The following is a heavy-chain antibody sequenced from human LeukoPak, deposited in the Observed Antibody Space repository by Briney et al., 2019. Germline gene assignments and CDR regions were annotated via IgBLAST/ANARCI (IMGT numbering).Heavy chain of an antibody. V-gene: IGHV3-49*03. CDR3: TRGGGVEMIIDY. CDR1: GLTFSSYS. J-gene: IGHJ4*02. CDR2: IRSKAYGGTT. D-gene: IGHD5-24*01. Sequence: GGSLRLSCAASGLTFSSYSMSWFRQAPGKGLEWVGFIRSKAYGGTTEYAASVKGRFTISRDDSKSIAYLQMNSLKTEDTAVYYCTRGGGVEMIIDYWGQGTLVTVSS.